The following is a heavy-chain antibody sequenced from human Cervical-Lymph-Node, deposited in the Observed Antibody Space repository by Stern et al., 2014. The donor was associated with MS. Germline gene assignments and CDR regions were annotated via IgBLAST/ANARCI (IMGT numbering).Heavy chain of an antibody. CDR1: GFTFSDYY. V-gene: IGHV3-11*06. D-gene: IGHD4-17*01. CDR2: ISSSSSYT. Sequence: QVQLVESGGGLVKPGGSLRLSCAASGFTFSDYYMSWIRQAPGKGLEWVSYISSSSSYTNYADSVKGRFTISRDNAKNSLYLQMNSLRAEDTAVYYCASQKVRRYGHSPFDYWGQGTLVTVSS. CDR3: ASQKVRRYGHSPFDY. J-gene: IGHJ4*02.